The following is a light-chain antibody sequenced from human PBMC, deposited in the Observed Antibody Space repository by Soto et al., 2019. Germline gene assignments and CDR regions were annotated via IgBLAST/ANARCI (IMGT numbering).Light chain of an antibody. CDR1: QTISTY. CDR2: DAS. Sequence: DIQMTHSPSYLSASVGDRVTITCPASQTISTYLNWYQQKPGKATRLLIYDASSLLGGVPSRFSGSGYGTDFTLTTASLQPEDFSTCYCQQSDSTPYTFGKGTKV. J-gene: IGKJ2*01. CDR3: QQSDSTPYT. V-gene: IGKV1-39*01.